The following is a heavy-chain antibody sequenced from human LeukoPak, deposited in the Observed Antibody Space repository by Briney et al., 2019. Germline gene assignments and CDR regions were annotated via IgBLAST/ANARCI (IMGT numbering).Heavy chain of an antibody. CDR2: TYYRSKWYK. V-gene: IGHV6-1*01. J-gene: IGHJ4*02. CDR3: TSTGSGSSFDY. D-gene: IGHD3-10*01. Sequence: SQTLSLTCAISGDSVSSNSAVWNWIRQSPSRGLEWLGRTYYRSKWYKDYALFVKGRISIDPDTSKNQLSLQLNSVTPEDTGIYYCTSTGSGSSFDYWGQGTLVTVSS. CDR1: GDSVSSNSAV.